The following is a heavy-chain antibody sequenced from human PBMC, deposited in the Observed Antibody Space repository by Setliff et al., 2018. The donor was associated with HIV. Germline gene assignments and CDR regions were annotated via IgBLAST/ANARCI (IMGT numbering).Heavy chain of an antibody. CDR3: ARDPSCSSTSCYAGWFDP. CDR1: GYTFTSYG. Sequence: ASVKVSSKASGYTFTSYGISWVRQAPGQGLEWMGWISAYNGNTNYAQKLQGRVTMTTDTSTSTAYMELRSLRSDDTAVYYCARDPSCSSTSCYAGWFDPWGQGTLVTVSS. D-gene: IGHD2-2*01. V-gene: IGHV1-18*01. J-gene: IGHJ5*02. CDR2: ISAYNGNT.